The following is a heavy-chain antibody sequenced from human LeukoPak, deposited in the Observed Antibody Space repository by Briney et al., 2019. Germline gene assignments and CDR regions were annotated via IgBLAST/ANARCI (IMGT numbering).Heavy chain of an antibody. V-gene: IGHV3-48*04. D-gene: IGHD1-26*01. CDR3: ARVWYSGSYPVDY. CDR1: GFTFSSYG. Sequence: GGSLRLSCAASGFTFSSYGMNWIRQAPGKGLEWVAHISSSGSNIYYADSVKGRFTISRDNAKNSLYLQMNSLRAEDTAVYYCARVWYSGSYPVDYWGQGTLITVSS. CDR2: ISSSGSNI. J-gene: IGHJ4*02.